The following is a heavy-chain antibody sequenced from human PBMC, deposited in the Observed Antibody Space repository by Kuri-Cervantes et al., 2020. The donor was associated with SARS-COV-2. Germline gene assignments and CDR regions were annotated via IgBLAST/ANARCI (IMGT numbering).Heavy chain of an antibody. J-gene: IGHJ4*02. Sequence: GGSLRLSCAASGFTFSSYGMHWVRQAPGKGLEWVAFIRYDGSNKYYADSVKGRFTISRDNSKNPLYLQMNSLRAEDTAVYYCAKALRAAIPHWGQGTLVTVSS. D-gene: IGHD2-2*02. V-gene: IGHV3-30*02. CDR1: GFTFSSYG. CDR2: IRYDGSNK. CDR3: AKALRAAIPH.